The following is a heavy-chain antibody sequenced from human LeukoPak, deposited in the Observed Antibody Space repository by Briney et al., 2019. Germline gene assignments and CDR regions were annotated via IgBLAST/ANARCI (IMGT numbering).Heavy chain of an antibody. J-gene: IGHJ4*02. CDR2: IHSSGTT. V-gene: IGHV4-4*07. CDR3: GRLNLPAVSGAFDY. D-gene: IGHD2-2*01. CDR1: GGSISTYY. Sequence: PSETLSLTCTVSGGSISTYYWSWIRQPAGKGLEWIGRIHSSGTTHYNPSLRNRVTLSIDTSKNQFSLKLSSVTAADTAVYYCGRLNLPAVSGAFDYWGQGTLVTVSS.